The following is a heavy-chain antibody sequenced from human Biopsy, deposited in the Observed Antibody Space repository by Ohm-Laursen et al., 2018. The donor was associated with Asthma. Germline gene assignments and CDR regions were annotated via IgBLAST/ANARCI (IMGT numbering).Heavy chain of an antibody. Sequence: SLRLSCTASGFMFRSFGMHWVRQAPGKGLEWVAVISYDGNHKFYEDSVKGRFTISRDNSKNTLYLQMNSLRTEDTAVYYCAKRRGYSGHDNDYWGKGTLVIVSS. CDR1: GFMFRSFG. V-gene: IGHV3-30*18. J-gene: IGHJ4*02. CDR3: AKRRGYSGHDNDY. D-gene: IGHD5-12*01. CDR2: ISYDGNHK.